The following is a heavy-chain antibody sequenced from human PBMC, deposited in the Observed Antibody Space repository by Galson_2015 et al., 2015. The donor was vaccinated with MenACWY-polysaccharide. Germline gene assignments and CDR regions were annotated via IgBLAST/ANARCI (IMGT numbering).Heavy chain of an antibody. Sequence: SLRLSCAASGFTFSSYWMSWVRQAPGKGLEWVANIKQDGSEKYYVDSVKGRFTISRDNAKNSLYLQMNSLRAEDTAVYYCARVLGIAVASPQYSDYWGQGTLVTVSS. J-gene: IGHJ4*02. D-gene: IGHD6-19*01. CDR3: ARVLGIAVASPQYSDY. CDR2: IKQDGSEK. CDR1: GFTFSSYW. V-gene: IGHV3-7*01.